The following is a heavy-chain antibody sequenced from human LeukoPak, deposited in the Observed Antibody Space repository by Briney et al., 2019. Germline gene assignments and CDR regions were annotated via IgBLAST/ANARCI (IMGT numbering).Heavy chain of an antibody. J-gene: IGHJ5*02. CDR3: ARRRLRTYSWFDP. D-gene: IGHD2-15*01. CDR2: INHSGST. V-gene: IGHV4-34*01. Sequence: PSETLSLTCAVYGGSFSGYYWSWIRQPPGKGLEWIGEINHSGSTNYNPSLKSRVTISVDTSKNQFSLKLSSVTAADTAVYYCARRRLRTYSWFDPWGQGTLVTVSS. CDR1: GGSFSGYY.